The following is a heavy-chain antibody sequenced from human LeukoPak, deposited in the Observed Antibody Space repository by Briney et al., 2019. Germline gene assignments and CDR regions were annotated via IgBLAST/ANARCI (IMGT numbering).Heavy chain of an antibody. Sequence: PSETLSLTCAVSGGSISSGGYSWSWLRQPPGKGLEWIGYIYHSGSTYYNPSLKSRVTISVDRSKNQFSLKLSSVTAADTAVYYCASRRITMVRGVPSNWFDPWGQGTLVTVSS. CDR1: GGSISSGGYS. CDR3: ASRRITMVRGVPSNWFDP. D-gene: IGHD3-10*01. J-gene: IGHJ5*02. CDR2: IYHSGST. V-gene: IGHV4-30-2*01.